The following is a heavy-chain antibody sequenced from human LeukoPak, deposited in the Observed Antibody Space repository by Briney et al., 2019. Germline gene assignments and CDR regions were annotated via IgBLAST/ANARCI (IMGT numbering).Heavy chain of an antibody. D-gene: IGHD1-26*01. CDR1: GFTFSSYA. V-gene: IGHV3-23*01. CDR3: ASRGEQSLVFDY. CDR2: ISGSGGST. Sequence: GGSPRLSCAASGFTFSSYAMSWVRQAPGKGLEWVSAISGSGGSTYYADSVKGRFTISRDNSKNTLYLQMNSLRAEDTAVYYCASRGEQSLVFDYWGQGTLVTVSS. J-gene: IGHJ4*02.